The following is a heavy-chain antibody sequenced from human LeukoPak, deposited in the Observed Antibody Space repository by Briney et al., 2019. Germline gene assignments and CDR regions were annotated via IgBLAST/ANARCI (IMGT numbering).Heavy chain of an antibody. V-gene: IGHV3-23*01. J-gene: IGHJ4*02. CDR3: ARASSARFIAAAGTATDY. Sequence: GGSLRLSCAASGFTFSSYAMSWVRQAPGKGLEWVSAISGSGGSTYYADSVKGQFTISRDNSKNTLYLQMNSLRAEDTAVYYCARASSARFIAAAGTATDYWGQGTLVTVSS. CDR1: GFTFSSYA. D-gene: IGHD6-13*01. CDR2: ISGSGGST.